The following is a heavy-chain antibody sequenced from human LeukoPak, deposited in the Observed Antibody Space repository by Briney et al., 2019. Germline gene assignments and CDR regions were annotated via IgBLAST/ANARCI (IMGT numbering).Heavy chain of an antibody. J-gene: IGHJ5*02. CDR2: IYYSGST. CDR1: GGSVSSGSYY. V-gene: IGHV4-61*01. Sequence: SETLSLTCTVSGGSVSSGSYYWSWIRQPRGKGLEWIEYIYYSGSTNYNPSLKSRVTISVDTSKNQFSLKLSSVTAADTAVYYCARDPNSSGWYRGWFDPWGQGTLVTVSS. CDR3: ARDPNSSGWYRGWFDP. D-gene: IGHD6-19*01.